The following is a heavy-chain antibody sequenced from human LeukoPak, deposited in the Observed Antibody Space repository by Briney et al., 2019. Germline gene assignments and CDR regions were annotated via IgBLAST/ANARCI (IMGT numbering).Heavy chain of an antibody. V-gene: IGHV1-2*02. Sequence: APVKVSCKASGYTFTGYYMHWVRQAPGQGLEWMGWINPNNGGTNYAQTFQGRVTMTLDTSISTGYMELSRLRSDDTATYYCARVDGGEWYYFDYWGQGTLVTVSS. CDR2: INPNNGGT. J-gene: IGHJ4*02. CDR3: ARVDGGEWYYFDY. CDR1: GYTFTGYY. D-gene: IGHD2-8*02.